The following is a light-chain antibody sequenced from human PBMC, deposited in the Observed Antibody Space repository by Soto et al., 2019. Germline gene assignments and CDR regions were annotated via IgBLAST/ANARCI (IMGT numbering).Light chain of an antibody. Sequence: EIVMTQSPATLSVSQGERATLSCRASQSVSNNLAWYQKKPGQAPRLLIYGASTRATGIPARFSGSGSGTEFTLTSSSLQSEDFAFYYCQQYNNWWTFGQGTRVDIK. CDR1: QSVSNN. CDR3: QQYNNWWT. CDR2: GAS. V-gene: IGKV3-15*01. J-gene: IGKJ1*01.